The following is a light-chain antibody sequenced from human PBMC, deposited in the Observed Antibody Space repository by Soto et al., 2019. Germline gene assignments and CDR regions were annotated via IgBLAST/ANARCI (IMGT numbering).Light chain of an antibody. V-gene: IGKV1D-12*01. CDR2: AGS. CDR1: QGLSSW. J-gene: IGKJ5*01. Sequence: DIQMTQSPCSVSASVGDRVTITCRASQGLSSWLAWYQQKPGKAPKLLICAGSSLQSGVSSRFSRTGGRTDSTLPISSLQPEDFAPYYCQQANSFPITFGQGTRLEIK. CDR3: QQANSFPIT.